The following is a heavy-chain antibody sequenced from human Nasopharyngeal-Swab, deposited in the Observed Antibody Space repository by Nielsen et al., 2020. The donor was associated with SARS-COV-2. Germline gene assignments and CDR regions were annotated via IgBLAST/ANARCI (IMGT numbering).Heavy chain of an antibody. CDR1: GYTFISYY. Sequence: ASVKVSCKASGYTFISYYIHWVRQAPGERLEWMGVISTNGGGARYAQKFQGRVTMTSDASTSTVYMELSSLRSEDTAVYYCARGIGYHEFWSGYIDYWGQGTLVTVSS. D-gene: IGHD3-3*01. V-gene: IGHV1-46*01. CDR2: ISTNGGGA. CDR3: ARGIGYHEFWSGYIDY. J-gene: IGHJ4*02.